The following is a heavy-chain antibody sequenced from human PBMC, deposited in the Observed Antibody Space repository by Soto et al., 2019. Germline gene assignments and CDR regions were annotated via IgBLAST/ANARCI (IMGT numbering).Heavy chain of an antibody. CDR1: GFTFSSYD. CDR3: AKSLYNDHGGPNDH. CDR2: FSFYGRRDNT. Sequence: EVQLLESGGGLVQPGGSLRLSCVGSGFTFSSYDMTWVRQAPGKGLEWVSSFSFYGRRDNTYYADSVKGRFTISRDNSRNTVSLQMDNLRVEDTAVYYCAKSLYNDHGGPNDHWGQGTLVPVSS. V-gene: IGHV3-23*01. J-gene: IGHJ4*02. D-gene: IGHD1-1*01.